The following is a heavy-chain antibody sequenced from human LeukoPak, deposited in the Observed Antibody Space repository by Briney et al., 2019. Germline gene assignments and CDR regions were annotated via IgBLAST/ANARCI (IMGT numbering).Heavy chain of an antibody. V-gene: IGHV4-39*01. D-gene: IGHD6-13*01. J-gene: IGHJ5*01. CDR2: IRYIGTT. CDR3: TRQLSWASDTGDS. CDR1: GGSISGSRRY. Sequence: SETLSLTCNVSGGSISGSRRYWGWVREPQGGGLEWIGSIRYIGTTYYNPSLQSRLTISVDNSQNQFSLKLKSVTAADTSVYYCTRQLSWASDTGDSWGQGTLVTVSS.